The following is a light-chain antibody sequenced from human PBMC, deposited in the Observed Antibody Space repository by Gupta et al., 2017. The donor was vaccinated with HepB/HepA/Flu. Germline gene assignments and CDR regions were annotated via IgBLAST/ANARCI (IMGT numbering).Light chain of an antibody. CDR2: WSS. Sequence: DIDMTQSPDSLAVSLGETATIRCRSSQSVAFSSNDRNLLAWYQQRPGQPPKLLFSWSSVRQSGVPDRFSASGSGTDFTLTIGNLQPEDVAMYFCQQFYRNPWTFGQGTKLEIK. V-gene: IGKV4-1*01. CDR3: QQFYRNPWT. CDR1: QSVAFSSNDRNL. J-gene: IGKJ1*01.